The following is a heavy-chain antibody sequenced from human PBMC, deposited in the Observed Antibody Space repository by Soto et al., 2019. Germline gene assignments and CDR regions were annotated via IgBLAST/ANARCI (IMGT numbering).Heavy chain of an antibody. Sequence: SVKVSCKASGGTFSTYAISWVRQAPGQGLEWMGGVIPIFGTANYAQKFQGRVTITADESASTAYMELSSLRSEDTAVYYCASISSGYGAIWGQGTMVTVS. CDR2: VIPIFGTA. D-gene: IGHD3-22*01. V-gene: IGHV1-69*13. CDR3: ASISSGYGAI. CDR1: GGTFSTYA. J-gene: IGHJ3*02.